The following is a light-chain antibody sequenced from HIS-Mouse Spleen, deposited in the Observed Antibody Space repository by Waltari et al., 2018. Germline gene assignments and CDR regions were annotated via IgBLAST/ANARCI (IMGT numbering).Light chain of an antibody. V-gene: IGLV2-14*03. CDR1: SSYVGGYNY. CDR3: SSYTSSSTYV. CDR2: DVS. Sequence: QSALTQPASVSGSPGQSLTISCPGTSSYVGGYNYVSWYQQHPGKAPKLMIYDVSNRPSGVSNRFSGSKSGNTASLTISGLQAEDEADYYCSSYTSSSTYVFGTGTKVTVL. J-gene: IGLJ1*01.